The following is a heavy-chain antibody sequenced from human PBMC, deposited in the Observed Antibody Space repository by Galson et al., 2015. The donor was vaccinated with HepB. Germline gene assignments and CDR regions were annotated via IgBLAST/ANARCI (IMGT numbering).Heavy chain of an antibody. Sequence: SLRLSCAASGFTFSSYAMHWVRQAPGKGLEWVAVISYDGSNKYYADSVKGRFTISRDNSKNTLYLQMNSLRAEDTAVYYCARGRSGWRAFDAFDIWGQGTMVTVSS. CDR1: GFTFSSYA. J-gene: IGHJ3*02. D-gene: IGHD2-15*01. CDR3: ARGRSGWRAFDAFDI. CDR2: ISYDGSNK. V-gene: IGHV3-30-3*01.